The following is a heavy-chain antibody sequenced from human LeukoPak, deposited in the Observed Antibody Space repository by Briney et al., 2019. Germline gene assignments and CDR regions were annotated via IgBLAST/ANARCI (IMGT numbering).Heavy chain of an antibody. CDR2: INAGNGNT. CDR1: GYTFTSYA. J-gene: IGHJ4*02. D-gene: IGHD6-19*01. CDR3: ASSGAVAGRLDY. V-gene: IGHV1-3*01. Sequence: ASVKVSCKASGYTFTSYAMHGVRQAPGQRLEWMGWINAGNGNTKYSQKFQGRVTITRDTSASTAYMELSSLRSEDTAVYYCASSGAVAGRLDYWGQGTLVTVSS.